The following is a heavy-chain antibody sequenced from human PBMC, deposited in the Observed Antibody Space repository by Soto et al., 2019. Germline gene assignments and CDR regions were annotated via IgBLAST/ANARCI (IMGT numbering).Heavy chain of an antibody. CDR3: ASGTDSYGYSYFDY. CDR1: GYTFTSYA. CDR2: INAGNGNT. J-gene: IGHJ4*02. V-gene: IGHV1-3*01. Sequence: QVQLVQSGAEVKKPGASVKVSCKASGYTFTSYAMHWVRQAPGQRLEWMGWINAGNGNTKYSQKFQGRVTITRDTSASTAYMERSSLRSEDTAVYYCASGTDSYGYSYFDYWGQGTLVTVSS. D-gene: IGHD5-18*01.